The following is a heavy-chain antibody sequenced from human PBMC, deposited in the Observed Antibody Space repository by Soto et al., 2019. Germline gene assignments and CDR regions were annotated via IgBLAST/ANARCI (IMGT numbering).Heavy chain of an antibody. V-gene: IGHV3-7*01. CDR2: IKGDGSEI. J-gene: IGHJ3*02. CDR3: ASLNQYAWHGDAFDI. CDR1: GFTFSRYW. Sequence: EVQLVESGGGLVQPGGSLRLSCAAAGFTFSRYWMSWVRQAPGKGLELVANIKGDGSEIYYVDSVKGRFTISRDKAKNSLYLQMNSLRVEDTAVYYCASLNQYAWHGDAFDIWGQGTMVTVSS. D-gene: IGHD2-8*01.